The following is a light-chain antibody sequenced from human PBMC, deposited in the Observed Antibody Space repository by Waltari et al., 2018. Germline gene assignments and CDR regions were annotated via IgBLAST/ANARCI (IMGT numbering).Light chain of an antibody. CDR1: SSDVGGYNY. V-gene: IGLV2-14*01. J-gene: IGLJ1*01. CDR2: DFS. Sequence: QSALTQPASVSGSPGQSITISCTGTSSDVGGYNYVSWYQQHPGKAPKLMLYDFSKRPSGVSNRFAGSKSGNTASRTISGRQAEDEADYYCSSYTSSSTDYVFGTGTKVTVL. CDR3: SSYTSSSTDYV.